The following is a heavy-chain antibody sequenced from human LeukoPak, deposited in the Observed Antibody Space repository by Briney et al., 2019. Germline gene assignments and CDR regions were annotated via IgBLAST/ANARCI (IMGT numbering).Heavy chain of an antibody. CDR3: ARDIYVYGDYSDYYYMDV. CDR1: GYTFTVNH. Sequence: ASVKVSCKASGYTFTVNHVHWVRQAPGQGLEWMGWNDPNSGGTKYAQKFQDRVAMTSDTSISTAYMELSGLRSDDTAVYYCARDIYVYGDYSDYYYMDVWGKGTTVTVSS. D-gene: IGHD4-17*01. CDR2: NDPNSGGT. J-gene: IGHJ6*03. V-gene: IGHV1-2*02.